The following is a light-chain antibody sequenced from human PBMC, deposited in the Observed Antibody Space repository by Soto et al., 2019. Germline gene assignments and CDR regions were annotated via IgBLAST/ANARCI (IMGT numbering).Light chain of an antibody. CDR1: QNVRFW. V-gene: IGKV1D-12*01. CDR2: GAS. CDR3: QQAHSFPIT. Sequence: DIPMTQSPSSVSASVGDRVTITCRASQNVRFWLAWYQQKPGKAPKPLIYGASSLQPGVPSRFSGSGSGTDFTLTIISLQPEDFATYYCQQAHSFPITFGGGTKVEI. J-gene: IGKJ4*01.